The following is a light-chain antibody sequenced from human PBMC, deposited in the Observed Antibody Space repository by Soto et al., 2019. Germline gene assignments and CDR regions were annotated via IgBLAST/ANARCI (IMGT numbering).Light chain of an antibody. CDR3: QQRYSTPWT. CDR2: AAS. CDR1: QSISSY. J-gene: IGKJ1*01. V-gene: IGKV1-39*01. Sequence: DIPMTQSPSSLSASVGDRVTITCRASQSISSYLNWYQQKPGKAPKLLIYAASSLQSGVPSRFSGSGSGTDFTLTISSLQPEDFATYYCQQRYSTPWTFGQGTKVEIK.